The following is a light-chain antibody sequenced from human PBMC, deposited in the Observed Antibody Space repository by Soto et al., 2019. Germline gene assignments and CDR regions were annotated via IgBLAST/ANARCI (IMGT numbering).Light chain of an antibody. CDR3: LHDYNYPPT. V-gene: IGKV1-6*01. CDR1: QGIRND. Sequence: AIQMTQSPSSLSASVGDRVTITCRASQGIRNDLGWYQQKPGKAPKLLIYAASSLQSGVPSRFSGSGSGTDFTLTISRLQPEVFASYYCLHDYNYPPTCGQGTKVDIK. CDR2: AAS. J-gene: IGKJ1*01.